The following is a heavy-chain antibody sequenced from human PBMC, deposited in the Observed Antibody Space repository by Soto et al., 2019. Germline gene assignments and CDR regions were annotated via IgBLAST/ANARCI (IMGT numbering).Heavy chain of an antibody. V-gene: IGHV1-18*04. Sequence: ASVKVSCKASGYTFTSYGISWVRQAPGQGLEWMGWISAYNGNTNYAQKLQGRVTMTTDTSTSTAYMELRSLRSDDTAVYYCARVLIEYCSSTSCYTGRYYFDYWGQGTLVTVSS. CDR3: ARVLIEYCSSTSCYTGRYYFDY. CDR1: GYTFTSYG. D-gene: IGHD2-2*02. J-gene: IGHJ4*02. CDR2: ISAYNGNT.